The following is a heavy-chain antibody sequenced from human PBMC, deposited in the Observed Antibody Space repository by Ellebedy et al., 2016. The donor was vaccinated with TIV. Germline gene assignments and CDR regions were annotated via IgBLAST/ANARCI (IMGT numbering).Heavy chain of an antibody. CDR2: VYSSGTT. D-gene: IGHD6-13*01. CDR3: ARGFKSSWYLDWFDP. CDR1: GGSISGHY. Sequence: MPGGSLRLSCTVSGGSISGHYWSRIRQPPAKGLEWIGYVYSSGTTNYIPSLKSRVTISVDTSKNQFFLRLRSVTAADTAMYFCARGFKSSWYLDWFDPWGQGTLVTVSS. J-gene: IGHJ5*02. V-gene: IGHV4-59*08.